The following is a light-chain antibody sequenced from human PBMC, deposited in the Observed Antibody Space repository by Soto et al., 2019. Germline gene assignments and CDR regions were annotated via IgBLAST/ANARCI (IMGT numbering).Light chain of an antibody. CDR1: QSISGIY. J-gene: IGKJ1*01. CDR2: GAS. Sequence: EIVLTQSPGTLSLSPGERATLSCRASQSISGIYLAWYQQKPGQAPRLLIYGASSRATGIPDRVSGSGSGPDFTLTISRLEPEDFAVYYCQQYGSSPWTFGQGTKVDIK. CDR3: QQYGSSPWT. V-gene: IGKV3-20*01.